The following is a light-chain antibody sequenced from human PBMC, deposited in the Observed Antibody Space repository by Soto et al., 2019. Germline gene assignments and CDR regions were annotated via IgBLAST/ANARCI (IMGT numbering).Light chain of an antibody. CDR1: GRDIGAYDY. CDR3: SSYTTSYFYV. Sequence: QSVLTQPASVSGSPGQSITISCTGSGRDIGAYDYVSWYQQHPGKAPKLLIYGVKNRPSGVSYRFSASKSAFTDSLTISGLQAEDEAHYYCSSYTTSYFYVFGPGTKVTVL. V-gene: IGLV2-14*01. CDR2: GVK. J-gene: IGLJ1*01.